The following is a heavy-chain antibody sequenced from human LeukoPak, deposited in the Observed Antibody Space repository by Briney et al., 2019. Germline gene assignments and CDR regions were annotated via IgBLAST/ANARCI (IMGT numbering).Heavy chain of an antibody. CDR1: GFTLSDHN. CDR3: AKDRRGGSYYAATLDI. CDR2: ISDSGDIT. D-gene: IGHD1-26*01. V-gene: IGHV3-23*01. Sequence: PGGSLRLSCAASGFTLSDHNIDWARQAPGKGLEWVSGISDSGDITYYADSVKGRFTISRDNSKNTLYVQMNSLRVEDTAVYYCAKDRRGGSYYAATLDIWGQGTMVTVSS. J-gene: IGHJ3*02.